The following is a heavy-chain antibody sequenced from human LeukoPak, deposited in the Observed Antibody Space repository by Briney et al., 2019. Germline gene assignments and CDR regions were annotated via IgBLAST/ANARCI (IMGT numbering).Heavy chain of an antibody. CDR3: ASTLGYCSGGDCLDY. J-gene: IGHJ4*02. CDR1: GYTFTGYY. D-gene: IGHD2-15*01. V-gene: IGHV1-2*02. Sequence: GASVKVSCKASGYTFTGYYKHWVRQAPGQGLEWMGWINPNSGGTNYAQKFQGRVTMTRDTSISTAYMELSRLRSDDTAVYYCASTLGYCSGGDCLDYWGQGTLVTVSS. CDR2: INPNSGGT.